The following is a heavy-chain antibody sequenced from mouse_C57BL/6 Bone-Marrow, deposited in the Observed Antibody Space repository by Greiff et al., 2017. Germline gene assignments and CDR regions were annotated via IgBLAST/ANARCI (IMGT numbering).Heavy chain of an antibody. J-gene: IGHJ2*01. Sequence: VKLLESGAELMKPGASVKLSCKATGYTFTGYWIEWVKQRPGHGLEWIGEILPGSGSTNYNEKFKGKATLTADTSSNTAYMQLSSLTTEDSAIYYCTRGGSWGGFDYWGKGTTLTVYS. CDR3: TRGGSWGGFDY. CDR1: GYTFTGYW. CDR2: ILPGSGST. D-gene: IGHD1-1*02. V-gene: IGHV1-9*01.